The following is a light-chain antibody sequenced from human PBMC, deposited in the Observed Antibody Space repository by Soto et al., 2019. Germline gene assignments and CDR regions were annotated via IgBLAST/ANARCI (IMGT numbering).Light chain of an antibody. CDR3: QQRSNWPLT. CDR2: DAS. CDR1: QSVRTY. Sequence: EIVLTQSPVTLSLSPGERATLSCRASQSVRTYLAWYQVKPGQAPRLLIYDASSRASGVPARFSGSGSGTDFTLTISILEPEDFAVYYCQQRSNWPLTFGPGTKVDIK. V-gene: IGKV3-11*01. J-gene: IGKJ3*01.